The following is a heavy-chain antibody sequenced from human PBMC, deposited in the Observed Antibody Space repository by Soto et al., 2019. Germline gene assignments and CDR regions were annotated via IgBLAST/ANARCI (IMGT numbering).Heavy chain of an antibody. CDR3: ASRSDSSGSQSAAFDI. V-gene: IGHV1-69*01. CDR1: GGTFSSYA. CDR2: IIPIFGTA. D-gene: IGHD3-22*01. Sequence: QVQLVQSGAEVKKPGSSVKVSCKASGGTFSSYAISWVRQAPGQGLEWMGGIIPIFGTANYAQKFQARVTITADESTSTAYMELSSLRSEDTAVYYCASRSDSSGSQSAAFDIWGQGTMVTVSS. J-gene: IGHJ3*02.